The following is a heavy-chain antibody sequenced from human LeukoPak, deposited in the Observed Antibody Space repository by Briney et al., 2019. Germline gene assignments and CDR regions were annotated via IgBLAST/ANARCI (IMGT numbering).Heavy chain of an antibody. V-gene: IGHV3-11*01. Sequence: PGGSLRLSCAASGFTFSDYHMRWIRQAAGKGLEFVSYISLSGSDIYYADSVKGRFTISRDNAENSLYLQMNTLRAEDTAVYFCARVPYYVSSGYYYYYYYMDVWGKGTTVTVSS. CDR2: ISLSGSDI. J-gene: IGHJ6*03. CDR3: ARVPYYVSSGYYYYYYYMDV. CDR1: GFTFSDYH. D-gene: IGHD3-22*01.